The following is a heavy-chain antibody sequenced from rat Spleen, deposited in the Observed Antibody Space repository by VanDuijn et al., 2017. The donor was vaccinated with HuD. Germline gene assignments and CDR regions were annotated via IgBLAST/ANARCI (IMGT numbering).Heavy chain of an antibody. V-gene: IGHV2-1*01. J-gene: IGHJ4*01. CDR3: TRSDYYYDGTYYNYVMDA. CDR1: GFSLTRNS. D-gene: IGHD1-12*02. Sequence: QVQLKESGPGLVQPSQTLSLTCTVSGFSLTRNSVHWVRQPPGKGLEWMGRIWGDGITDYNSALTSRLRISRDTSKSQVFLKMNSLQTDDTAIYFCTRSDYYYDGTYYNYVMDAWGQGASVTVSS. CDR2: IWGDGIT.